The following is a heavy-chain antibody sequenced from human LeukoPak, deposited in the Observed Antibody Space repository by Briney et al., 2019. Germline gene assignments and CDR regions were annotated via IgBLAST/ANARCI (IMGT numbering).Heavy chain of an antibody. D-gene: IGHD3-22*01. CDR2: IYYSGST. J-gene: IGHJ4*02. Sequence: SETLSLTCTVSGGSISSYYWSWIRQPPGKGLEWIGYIYYSGSTNYNPSLKSRVTISVDTSKNQFSLKLSSVTAADTAVYYCARVTYYYDSSGYYDPFDYWGQGTLVTVSS. V-gene: IGHV4-59*01. CDR3: ARVTYYYDSSGYYDPFDY. CDR1: GGSISSYY.